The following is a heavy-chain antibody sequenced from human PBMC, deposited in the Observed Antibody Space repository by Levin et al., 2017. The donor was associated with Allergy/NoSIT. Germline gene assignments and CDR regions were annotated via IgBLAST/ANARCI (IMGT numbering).Heavy chain of an antibody. Sequence: NSSETLSLTCAVSAYSISTCYYWGWIRQPPGKGLEWIGSIYHSGGTYYNPSLKSRVTISVDTSRNQFSLKLSSVTAADTALYYCAREGGSYYPYYFDYWGQGTLIIVSS. CDR3: AREGGSYYPYYFDY. CDR2: IYHSGGT. CDR1: AYSISTCYY. J-gene: IGHJ4*02. D-gene: IGHD3-16*01. V-gene: IGHV4-38-2*02.